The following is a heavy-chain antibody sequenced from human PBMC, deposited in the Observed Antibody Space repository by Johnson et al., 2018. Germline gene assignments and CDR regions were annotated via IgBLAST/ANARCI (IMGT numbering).Heavy chain of an antibody. CDR3: ARARCWGIQLYYYYYGMDV. V-gene: IGHV3-33*01. J-gene: IGHJ6*02. D-gene: IGHD5-18*01. CDR2: LWSDGSNT. Sequence: QERLVESGGGVVQPGRSLRLSCAASGFTFSSYGLHWVRQAPGTGLAWVAVLWSDGSNTYYADSVKGRFTISRDNSKNTRYLQMTSLRAEDTAVYYCARARCWGIQLYYYYYGMDVWGQGTTVTVSS. CDR1: GFTFSSYG.